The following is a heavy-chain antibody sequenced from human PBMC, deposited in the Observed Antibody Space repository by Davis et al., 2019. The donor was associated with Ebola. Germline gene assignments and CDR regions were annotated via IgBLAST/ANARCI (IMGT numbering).Heavy chain of an antibody. Sequence: PSETLSPTCAVYGGSFSGYYWRWIRQPPGKGLEWIGEIYHSGSTNYNPSLKSRVTISVDKSKNQFSLKLSSVTAADTAVYYCARVGMADWLGNWFDPWGQGTLVTVSS. CDR3: ARVGMADWLGNWFDP. J-gene: IGHJ5*02. V-gene: IGHV4-34*01. CDR2: IYHSGST. CDR1: GGSFSGYY. D-gene: IGHD3/OR15-3a*01.